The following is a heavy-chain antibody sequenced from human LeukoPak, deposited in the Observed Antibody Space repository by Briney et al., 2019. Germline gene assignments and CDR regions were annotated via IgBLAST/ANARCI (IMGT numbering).Heavy chain of an antibody. CDR2: ISGSGGST. V-gene: IGHV3-23*01. CDR1: GFTFSSYA. CDR3: AKDQRRYCSSTSCLIEAFDI. Sequence: GGSLRLSCAASGFTFSSYAMSWVRQAPGKGLEWVSAISGSGGSTYYADSVKGRFTISRDNSKNTLYLQMNSLRAEDTAVYYCAKDQRRYCSSTSCLIEAFDIWGQGTMVTVSS. D-gene: IGHD2-2*01. J-gene: IGHJ3*02.